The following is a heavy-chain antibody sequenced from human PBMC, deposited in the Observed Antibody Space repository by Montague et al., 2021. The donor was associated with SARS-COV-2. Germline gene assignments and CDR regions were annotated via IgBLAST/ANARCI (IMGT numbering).Heavy chain of an antibody. CDR1: GGSFSGYY. D-gene: IGHD2-2*01. V-gene: IGHV4-34*01. Sequence: SETLSLTCAVYGGSFSGYYWSWIRQPPGKGLEWIGEINHSGSTNYNPSLKSRVTISVDTSKNQFSLKLGSVTAADTAVYFCARCFRSVVPAVLGVAFYYYFDMDVWGQGTTVTVSS. CDR3: ARCFRSVVPAVLGVAFYYYFDMDV. J-gene: IGHJ6*02. CDR2: INHSGST.